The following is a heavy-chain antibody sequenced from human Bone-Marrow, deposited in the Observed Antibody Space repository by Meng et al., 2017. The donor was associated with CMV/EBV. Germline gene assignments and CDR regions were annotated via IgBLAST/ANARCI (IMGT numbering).Heavy chain of an antibody. V-gene: IGHV4-34*01. CDR3: MTPEAVAGMRAY. Sequence: SETLSLTCAVYGGSFSGYYWSWIRQPPGKGLEWIGSIYYSGSTYYNPSLKSRVTISVDTSKNQFSLKLSSVTAADTAVYYCMTPEAVAGMRAYWGQGTQATVSS. J-gene: IGHJ4*02. CDR1: GGSFSGYY. D-gene: IGHD6-19*01. CDR2: IYYSGST.